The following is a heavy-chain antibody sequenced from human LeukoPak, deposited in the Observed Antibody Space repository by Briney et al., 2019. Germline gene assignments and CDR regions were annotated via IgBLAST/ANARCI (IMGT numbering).Heavy chain of an antibody. CDR2: IYPGDSDT. D-gene: IGHD6-13*01. CDR1: GYSSSNYW. Sequence: GESLKISCKGSGYSSSNYWIGWVRQMPGKGLEWMGIIYPGDSDTRYSPSFQGQVTISADKSISTAYLQWSSLKASDTAMYYCARRSSWYAVDYWGQGTLVTVSS. J-gene: IGHJ4*02. V-gene: IGHV5-51*01. CDR3: ARRSSWYAVDY.